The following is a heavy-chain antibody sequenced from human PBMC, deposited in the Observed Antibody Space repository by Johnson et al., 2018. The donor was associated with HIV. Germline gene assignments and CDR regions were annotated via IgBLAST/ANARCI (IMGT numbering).Heavy chain of an antibody. CDR2: ISFDGSNK. CDR1: GLTFITCG. CDR3: AKEREGGYSQGYGAFDI. D-gene: IGHD5-18*01. V-gene: IGHV3-30*18. J-gene: IGHJ3*02. Sequence: QVQLVESGGGVVQPGRSLRLSCAASGLTFITCGMYWVRQAPGKGLEWVAVISFDGSNKHYADSVKGRFTISRDNSKKMVSLQMNSLRAEDMATYYCAKEREGGYSQGYGAFDIWGQGTMVTVAS.